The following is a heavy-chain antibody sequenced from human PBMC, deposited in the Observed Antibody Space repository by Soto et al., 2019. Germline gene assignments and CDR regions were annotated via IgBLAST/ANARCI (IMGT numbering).Heavy chain of an antibody. Sequence: GGSLRPSCAASGFTFSDYYMSWIRQAPGKGLEWVSYISSSGSTIYYADSVKGRFTISRDNAKNSLYLQMNSLRAEDTAVYYCARASMDLDDSSGYYYYYYGMDVWGQGTTVTVSS. J-gene: IGHJ6*02. CDR2: ISSSGSTI. V-gene: IGHV3-11*01. D-gene: IGHD3-22*01. CDR1: GFTFSDYY. CDR3: ARASMDLDDSSGYYYYYYGMDV.